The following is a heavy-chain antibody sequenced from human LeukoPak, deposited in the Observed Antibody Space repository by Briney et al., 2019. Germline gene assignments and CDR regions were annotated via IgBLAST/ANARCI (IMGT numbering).Heavy chain of an antibody. D-gene: IGHD3-10*02. J-gene: IGHJ4*02. V-gene: IGHV3-30*02. CDR3: AKDVRAEGHRYFDY. CDR2: IAHCGLTK. CDR1: RFTLTNYG. Sequence: ARSMRLSCTMSRFTLTNYGIQWVRQAPGKGLEWVAFIAHCGLTKYFGASVMGRFTVSRDTSKNTVYLQMNTLRLEDTAVYYCAKDVRAEGHRYFDYWGQGTLVTVSS.